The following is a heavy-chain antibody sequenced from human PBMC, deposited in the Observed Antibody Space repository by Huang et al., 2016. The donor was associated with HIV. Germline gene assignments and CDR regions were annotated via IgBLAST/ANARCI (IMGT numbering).Heavy chain of an antibody. V-gene: IGHV4-34*02. D-gene: IGHD2-21*02. CDR1: GGSLSDHY. CDR2: LNHTGLA. Sequence: QVQLQQWGAGLLKPSGALSLKCAVYGGSLSDHYWTWILLAPGKRLEWIAELNHTGLAIYNPSLRSRVTLAVDMSKNQFSLNSTSLTAADTAVYYCARPRMTATSSDSTWSFFDSWGQGTLVIVSS. J-gene: IGHJ4*02. CDR3: ARPRMTATSSDSTWSFFDS.